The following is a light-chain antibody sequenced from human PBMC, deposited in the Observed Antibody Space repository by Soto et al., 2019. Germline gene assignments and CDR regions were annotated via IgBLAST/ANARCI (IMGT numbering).Light chain of an antibody. Sequence: EIVLTQSPATLSLSPGERATLSCRASQSVSSYLAWYQQKPGQPTRLLIYGASSRANGIPDRFSGSVSGTEFTLTISSLQSEDFAFYYCQQYNNWPPWTFGQGTKVDIK. CDR3: QQYNNWPPWT. CDR2: GAS. CDR1: QSVSSY. J-gene: IGKJ1*01. V-gene: IGKV3D-15*01.